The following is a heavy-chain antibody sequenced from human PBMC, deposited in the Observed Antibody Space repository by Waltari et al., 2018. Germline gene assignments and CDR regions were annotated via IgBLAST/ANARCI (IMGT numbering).Heavy chain of an antibody. V-gene: IGHV1-18*01. CDR3: ARGGGIAAAGANF. CDR2: VSAYNGNT. CDR1: GSPFTSYG. Sequence: QVQLVPSGAAVTTPGASWKVSCKASGSPFTSYGFSWVRQAPGQGLEWVGWVSAYNGNTNYAQKLQGRVALTTDTSTTTAYMELRSLRSDDTAVYYCARGGGIAAAGANFWGQGTLVSVSS. J-gene: IGHJ4*02. D-gene: IGHD6-13*01.